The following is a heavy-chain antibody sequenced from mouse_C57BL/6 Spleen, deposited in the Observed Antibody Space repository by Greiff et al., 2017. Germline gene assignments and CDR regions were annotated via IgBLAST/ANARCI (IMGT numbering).Heavy chain of an antibody. CDR3: ARQDDYDVDY. Sequence: QVQLKQPGAELVRPGSSVKLSCKASGYTFTSYWMHWVKQRPIQGLEWIGNIDPSDSETHYNQKFKDKATLTVDKSSSTAYMQLSSLTSEDSAVYYCARQDDYDVDYWGQGTTLTVSS. V-gene: IGHV1-52*01. CDR1: GYTFTSYW. CDR2: IDPSDSET. J-gene: IGHJ2*01. D-gene: IGHD2-4*01.